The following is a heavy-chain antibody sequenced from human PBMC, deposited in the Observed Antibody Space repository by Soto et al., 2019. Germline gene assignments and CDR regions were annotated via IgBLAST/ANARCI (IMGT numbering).Heavy chain of an antibody. J-gene: IGHJ5*02. CDR2: AYYSGST. V-gene: IGHV4-59*01. D-gene: IGHD2-8*01. CDR3: ARDLSTYGGGGTGEVKENWFDP. CDR1: GVSISHYY. Sequence: AETLSLTCSVSGVSISHYYWSWIRQSPGKGLEWIGYAYYSGSTDYNPSLKSRVTMSVDTSKNQVSLKLNSVTTADTAVYYCARDLSTYGGGGTGEVKENWFDPWGQGTLVTVSS.